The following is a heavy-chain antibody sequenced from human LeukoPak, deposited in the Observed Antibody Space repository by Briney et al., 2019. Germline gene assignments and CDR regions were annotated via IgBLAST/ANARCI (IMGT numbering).Heavy chain of an antibody. CDR2: IDTNSGGT. D-gene: IGHD2-15*01. Sequence: ASVKVSCKASGYTFTAYYMHWVRQAPGQGLELMGWIDTNSGGTNYAQKFQGRVTITGDTSIGTAYMELSSLISDDTAVYYCASEAFCAGGSCYLHRVASWGPGTLVTVSS. V-gene: IGHV1-2*02. CDR3: ASEAFCAGGSCYLHRVAS. CDR1: GYTFTAYY. J-gene: IGHJ4*02.